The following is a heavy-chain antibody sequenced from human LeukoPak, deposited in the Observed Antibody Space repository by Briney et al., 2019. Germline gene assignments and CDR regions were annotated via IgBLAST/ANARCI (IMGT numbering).Heavy chain of an antibody. CDR3: AKKIAAAAWFDP. J-gene: IGHJ5*02. D-gene: IGHD6-13*01. Sequence: SDTLSLTCAVSGYSISSDNWWGWIRQPPGKGLEWIGYIYHSGSTYYNPSLKSRVTMSVDTSKNQFSLKLSSVTAVDTAVYYCAKKIAAAAWFDPWGQGTLVTVSS. CDR1: GYSISSDNW. V-gene: IGHV4-28*01. CDR2: IYHSGST.